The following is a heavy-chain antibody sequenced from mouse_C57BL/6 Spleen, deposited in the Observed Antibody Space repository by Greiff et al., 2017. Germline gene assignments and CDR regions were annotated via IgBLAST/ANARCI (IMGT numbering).Heavy chain of an antibody. V-gene: IGHV1-80*01. CDR2: IYPGDGDT. J-gene: IGHJ4*01. CDR1: GYAFSSYW. CDR3: ARNYGSSYDYAMDY. Sequence: QVQLQQSGAELVKPGASVKISCKASGYAFSSYWMNWVKQRPGKGLEWIGQIYPGDGDTNYNGKFKGKATLTADKSSRTAYMQLSSLTSEDSAVYFCARNYGSSYDYAMDYWGQGTSVTVSS. D-gene: IGHD1-1*01.